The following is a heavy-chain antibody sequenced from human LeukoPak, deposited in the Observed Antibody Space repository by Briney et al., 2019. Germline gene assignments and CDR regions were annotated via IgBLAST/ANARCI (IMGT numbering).Heavy chain of an antibody. J-gene: IGHJ4*02. V-gene: IGHV4-30-2*05. CDR3: ARVTGSITYIDF. CDR1: GGSISSGGYS. Sequence: PSQTLSLTCAVSGGSISSGGYSWSWIRQPPGKGLEWIGYIYHSGSTYYNPSLNSRVTISVDTSKNQFSLELSSVTAADTAVYYCARVTGSITYIDFWGQGTLVTVSS. D-gene: IGHD3-3*02. CDR2: IYHSGST.